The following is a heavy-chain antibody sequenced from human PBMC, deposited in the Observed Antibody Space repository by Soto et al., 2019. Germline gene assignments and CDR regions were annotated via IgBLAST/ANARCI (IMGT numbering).Heavy chain of an antibody. CDR2: IYHSGST. Sequence: SETLSLTCAVSGGSLSSGGYSWSWIRQPPGKGLEWIGYIYHSGSTYYNPSLKSRVTISVDRSKNQFSLKLSSVTAADTAVYYCARRLYYDSSGFEGGGMDVWGQGTTVTVSS. CDR3: ARRLYYDSSGFEGGGMDV. D-gene: IGHD3-22*01. CDR1: GGSLSSGGYS. V-gene: IGHV4-30-2*01. J-gene: IGHJ6*02.